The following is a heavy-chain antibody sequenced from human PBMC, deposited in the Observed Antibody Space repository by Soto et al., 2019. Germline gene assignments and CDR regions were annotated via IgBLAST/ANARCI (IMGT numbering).Heavy chain of an antibody. V-gene: IGHV1-69*13. CDR1: GGTFSSYA. CDR3: ARDYHSLFGP. Sequence: ASVKVSCKASGGTFSSYAISWVRQAPGQGLEWMGGIIPIFGTANYAQKFQGRVTITADESTSTAYMELSSLRSEDTAVYYCARDYHSLFGPWGQGTLVTVSS. D-gene: IGHD3-10*01. CDR2: IIPIFGTA. J-gene: IGHJ5*02.